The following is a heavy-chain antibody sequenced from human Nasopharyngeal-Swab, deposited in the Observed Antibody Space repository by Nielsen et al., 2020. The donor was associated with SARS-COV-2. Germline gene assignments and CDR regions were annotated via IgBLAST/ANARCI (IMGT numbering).Heavy chain of an antibody. CDR2: IDLNAIGT. Sequence: GGSLRLSCAASGFTFSDYWMHWVRQAPGKGLVGVSRIDLNAIGTAYADSLKGRFTISRDNAKNTLYLQMNSLRAEDTAVYFCSRDADGHFDSWGQGTLVHVSA. J-gene: IGHJ4*02. V-gene: IGHV3-74*01. CDR3: SRDADGHFDS. CDR1: GFTFSDYW.